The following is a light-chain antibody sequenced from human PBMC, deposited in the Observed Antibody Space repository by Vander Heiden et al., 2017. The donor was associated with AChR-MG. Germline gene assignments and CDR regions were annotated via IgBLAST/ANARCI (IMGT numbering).Light chain of an antibody. CDR1: QGISSY. V-gene: IGKV1-9*01. CDR3: HQRKSYPPIT. J-gene: IGKJ5*01. CDR2: AAS. Sequence: IQLTQSPSSLSASVGDRVTITCRASQGISSYLAWYQQKPGKAPKLLIYAASTWQSGVTSRFSGSGYGTDFTLTISSRQPEDFAAYYCHQRKSYPPITFGQGTRLEIK.